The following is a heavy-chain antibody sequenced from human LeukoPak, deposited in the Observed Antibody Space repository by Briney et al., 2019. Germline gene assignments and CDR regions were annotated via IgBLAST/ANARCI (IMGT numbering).Heavy chain of an antibody. D-gene: IGHD3-3*01. CDR2: IRYDGSNK. V-gene: IGHV3-30*02. CDR3: AKNGGSWSGYSHFDY. Sequence: GGSLRLSCTASGFTFGGYGMSWFRQAPGKGLEWVAFIRYDGSNKYYADSVKGRFTISRDNSKNTLYLQMNSLRAEDTAVYYCAKNGGSWSGYSHFDYWGQGTLVTVSS. J-gene: IGHJ4*02. CDR1: GFTFGGYG.